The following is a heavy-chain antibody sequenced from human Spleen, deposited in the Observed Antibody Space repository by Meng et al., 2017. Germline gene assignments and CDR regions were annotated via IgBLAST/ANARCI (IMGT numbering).Heavy chain of an antibody. D-gene: IGHD3-10*01. Sequence: QVQLVQSESELKKTGASVKVSCKASGYTFTRFAMNWVRQAPGQGLEWMGWINTNTGNPTYAPGFTRRFVFSLDTSVSTTYLQISSLKAEDTAVYYCVKDGPGWFDPWGQGTLVTVSS. V-gene: IGHV7-4-1*02. CDR3: VKDGPGWFDP. CDR2: INTNTGNP. CDR1: GYTFTRFA. J-gene: IGHJ5*02.